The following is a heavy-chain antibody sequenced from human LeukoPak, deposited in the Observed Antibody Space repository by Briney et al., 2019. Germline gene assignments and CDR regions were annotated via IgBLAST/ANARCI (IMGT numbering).Heavy chain of an antibody. V-gene: IGHV3-21*01. D-gene: IGHD6-13*01. CDR1: GFTFSNAW. J-gene: IGHJ6*03. Sequence: GGSLRLSCAASGFTFSNAWMSWVRQAPGKGLEWVSSISSSNSYIYYADSMKGRFTISRDNAKNSLYLQLNSLRAEDTAVYYCARAFIAAADYYYYYYLDVWGKGTTVTVSS. CDR2: ISSSNSYI. CDR3: ARAFIAAADYYYYYYLDV.